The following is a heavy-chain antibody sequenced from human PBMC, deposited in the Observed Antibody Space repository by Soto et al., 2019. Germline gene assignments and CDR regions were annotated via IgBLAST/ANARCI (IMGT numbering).Heavy chain of an antibody. J-gene: IGHJ4*02. V-gene: IGHV4-31*03. CDR3: ATKRYSYGFYFDY. CDR2: IYYSGST. D-gene: IGHD5-18*01. CDR1: GGSISSGGYY. Sequence: SETLSLTCTVSGGSISSGGYYWSWIRQHPGKGLEWIGYIYYSGSTYYNPSLKSRVTISVDTSKNQFSLKLSSVTAADTAVYYCATKRYSYGFYFDYWGQGTLGTVSS.